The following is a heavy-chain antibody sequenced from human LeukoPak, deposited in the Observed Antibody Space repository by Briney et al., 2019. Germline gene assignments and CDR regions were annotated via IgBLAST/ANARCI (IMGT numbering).Heavy chain of an antibody. V-gene: IGHV4-4*07. CDR1: GGSISSYY. CDR2: IYSSGST. D-gene: IGHD6-13*01. Sequence: SETLSLTCTVSGGSISSYYWSWIRQPAGKGLEWIGRIYSSGSTNYNPSLKSRVTMSVDTSKNQFSLKLSSVTAADTAVYYCARHTGETYSSSWYDFLSYFDYWGQGTLVTVSS. CDR3: ARHTGETYSSSWYDFLSYFDY. J-gene: IGHJ4*02.